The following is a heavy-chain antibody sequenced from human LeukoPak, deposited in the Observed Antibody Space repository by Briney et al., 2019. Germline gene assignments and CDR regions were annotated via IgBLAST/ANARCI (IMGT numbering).Heavy chain of an antibody. CDR3: ATGELLQMGNDY. CDR1: GYTFTAYY. J-gene: IGHJ4*02. Sequence: PGASVKVSCKASGYTFTAYYIHWVRQAPGQGLEWMGRINPNSGGTNYAQKFQGGVTMTRDTSISTAYMELSRLRSDDTAVYYCATGELLQMGNDYWGQGTLVTVSS. D-gene: IGHD1-26*01. CDR2: INPNSGGT. V-gene: IGHV1-2*06.